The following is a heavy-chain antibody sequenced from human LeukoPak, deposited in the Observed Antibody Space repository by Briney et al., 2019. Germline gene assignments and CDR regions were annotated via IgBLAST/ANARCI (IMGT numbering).Heavy chain of an antibody. V-gene: IGHV4-34*01. CDR3: ARGRRTLYKMTPGDAFDI. J-gene: IGHJ3*02. CDR2: INHSGST. Sequence: SETLSLTCAVYGGSFSGYYWSWIRQPPGKGLEWIGEINHSGSTNYNPSLKSRVTISVDTSKNQFSLKLSSVTAADTAVYYCARGRRTLYKMTPGDAFDIWGQGPMVTVSS. CDR1: GGSFSGYY. D-gene: IGHD3-16*01.